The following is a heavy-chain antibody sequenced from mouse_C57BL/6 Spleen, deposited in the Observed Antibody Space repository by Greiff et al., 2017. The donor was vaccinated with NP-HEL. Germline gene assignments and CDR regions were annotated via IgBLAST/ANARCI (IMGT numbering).Heavy chain of an antibody. CDR2: IRNKANGYTT. CDR3: ARSLIYYDYDDAMDY. J-gene: IGHJ4*01. CDR1: GFTFTDYY. D-gene: IGHD2-4*01. V-gene: IGHV7-3*01. Sequence: EVKLMESGGGLVQPGGSLSLSCAASGFTFTDYYMSWVRQPPGKALEWLGFIRNKANGYTTEYSASVKGRFTISRDNSQSILYLQMNALRAEDSATYYCARSLIYYDYDDAMDYWGQGTSVTVSS.